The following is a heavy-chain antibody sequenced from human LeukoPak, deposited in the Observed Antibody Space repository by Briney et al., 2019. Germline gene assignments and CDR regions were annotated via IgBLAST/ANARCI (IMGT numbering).Heavy chain of an antibody. J-gene: IGHJ4*02. CDR2: INPNSGGT. Sequence: GASVKVSCKASGYTFTSYGISWVRQAPGQGLEWMGWINPNSGGTNYAQKFQGRVTMTRDTSISTAYMELSRLRSDDTAVYYCARENSYGSMVPDYWGQGTLVTVSS. CDR1: GYTFTSYG. V-gene: IGHV1-2*02. CDR3: ARENSYGSMVPDY. D-gene: IGHD3-10*01.